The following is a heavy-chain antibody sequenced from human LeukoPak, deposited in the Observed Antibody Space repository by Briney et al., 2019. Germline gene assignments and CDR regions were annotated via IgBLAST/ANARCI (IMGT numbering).Heavy chain of an antibody. Sequence: ASVKVSCKASGYTFASYAIHWVRQAPGQGLEWMGWITPGGGTNYPQKFQGRVAITWDTSITTAYMDLSRLTSDDTAVYYCARDRYGDGFAHLDYWGQGALVTVSS. CDR1: GYTFASYA. CDR3: ARDRYGDGFAHLDY. J-gene: IGHJ4*02. CDR2: ITPGGGT. D-gene: IGHD5-24*01. V-gene: IGHV1-2*02.